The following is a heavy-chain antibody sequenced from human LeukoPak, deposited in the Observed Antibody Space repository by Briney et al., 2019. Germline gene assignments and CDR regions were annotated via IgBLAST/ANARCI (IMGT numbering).Heavy chain of an antibody. CDR1: GYTFTSYA. D-gene: IGHD4-17*01. J-gene: IGHJ4*02. Sequence: ASVKVSCKASGYTFTSYAIHWVRQAPGQRLEWMGWIDAGNGKTKYSQNFQGRVTIARDTSATTAYMDLSSLRSEDTAVYYCARARRTSTATTYYLDHWGQGTLVTVSS. CDR3: ARARRTSTATTYYLDH. V-gene: IGHV1-3*01. CDR2: IDAGNGKT.